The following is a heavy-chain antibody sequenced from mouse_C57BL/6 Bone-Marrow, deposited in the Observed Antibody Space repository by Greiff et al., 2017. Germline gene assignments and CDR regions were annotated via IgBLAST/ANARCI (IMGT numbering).Heavy chain of an antibody. CDR3: ARMEDGYYRYAMDY. J-gene: IGHJ4*01. CDR1: GYTFTSYT. CDR2: INPSSGYT. D-gene: IGHD2-3*01. V-gene: IGHV1-4*01. Sequence: QVQLQQSGAELARPGASVKMSCKASGYTFTSYTMHWVQQRPGQGLEWIGYINPSSGYTKYNQKFKDKATLTAYKSSSTVYMQLSRLTSEDSAVYYCARMEDGYYRYAMDYWGQGTSVTVSS.